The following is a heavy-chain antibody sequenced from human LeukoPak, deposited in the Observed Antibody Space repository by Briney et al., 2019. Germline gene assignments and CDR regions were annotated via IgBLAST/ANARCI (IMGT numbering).Heavy chain of an antibody. V-gene: IGHV3-33*06. CDR1: GFTFSSYG. D-gene: IGHD3-22*01. J-gene: IGHJ4*02. Sequence: GGSLRLSCAASGFTFSSYGMHWVRQAPGKGLEWVAVIWYDGSNKYYADSVKGRFTISRDNSKNTLYLQMNSLRAEDTAVYYCAKDITYDSSGYYPPADYWGQGTLVTVSS. CDR2: IWYDGSNK. CDR3: AKDITYDSSGYYPPADY.